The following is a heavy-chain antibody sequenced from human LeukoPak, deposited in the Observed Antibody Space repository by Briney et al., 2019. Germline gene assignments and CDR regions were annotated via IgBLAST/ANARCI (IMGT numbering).Heavy chain of an antibody. V-gene: IGHV1-46*01. Sequence: ASVKVSCKASGYTFTSYYMHWVRQAPGQGLEWMGITNPSGGSTSYAQKFQGRVTMTRDMSTSTVYMELSSLRSEDTAVYYCAREGGDIVASIDYWGQGTLVTVSS. J-gene: IGHJ4*02. CDR1: GYTFTSYY. CDR2: TNPSGGST. CDR3: AREGGDIVASIDY. D-gene: IGHD5-12*01.